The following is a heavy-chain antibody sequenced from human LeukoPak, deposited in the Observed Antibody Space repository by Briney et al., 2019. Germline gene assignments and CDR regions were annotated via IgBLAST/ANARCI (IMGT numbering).Heavy chain of an antibody. CDR3: ARGGPYYYDCSGPKY. J-gene: IGHJ4*02. CDR2: IIPIFGTA. V-gene: IGHV1-69*13. D-gene: IGHD3-22*01. Sequence: ASVKVSCKASGGTFSSYAISWVRQAPGQGLEWMGGIIPIFGTANYAQKFQGRVTITADESTSTAYMELSSLRSEDTAVYYCARGGPYYYDCSGPKYWGQGTLVTVSS. CDR1: GGTFSSYA.